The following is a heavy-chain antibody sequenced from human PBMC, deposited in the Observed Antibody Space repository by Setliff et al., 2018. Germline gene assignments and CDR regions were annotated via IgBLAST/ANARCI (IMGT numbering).Heavy chain of an antibody. CDR2: IYTSWST. CDR3: ARMSGFQYIDV. CDR1: GDSISGRRNY. J-gene: IGHJ6*03. D-gene: IGHD3-3*01. V-gene: IGHV4-61*09. Sequence: SETLSLTCTVSGDSISGRRNYWGWFRQPAGKELEWIGQIYTSWSTNYNPSLKRRVTISLDTSKNQFSLSLTSVTAEDTAVYYCARMSGFQYIDVWDKGTTVTVSS.